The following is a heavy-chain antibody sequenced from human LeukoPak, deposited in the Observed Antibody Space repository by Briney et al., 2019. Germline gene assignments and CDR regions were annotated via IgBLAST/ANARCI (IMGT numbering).Heavy chain of an antibody. D-gene: IGHD3-10*01. V-gene: IGHV3-74*01. CDR3: VRVGGRSSIGGDY. Sequence: GGSLRLSCAASGFSFSSYWMHWVRQAPGTGLVWVSRIKSDGSTTNYADFVKGRFTISRDNAKNTLYLQMNSLRAEDTAVYYCVRVGGRSSIGGDYWGQGTLVTVSS. J-gene: IGHJ4*02. CDR2: IKSDGSTT. CDR1: GFSFSSYW.